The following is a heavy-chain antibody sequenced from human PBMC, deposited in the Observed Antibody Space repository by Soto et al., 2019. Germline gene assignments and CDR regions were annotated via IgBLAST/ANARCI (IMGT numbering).Heavy chain of an antibody. CDR2: ISYDGSNK. V-gene: IGHV3-30*18. D-gene: IGHD2-2*01. Sequence: GGSLRLSCAASGFTFSSYGMHWVRQAPGKGLEWVAVISYDGSNKYYADSVKGRFTISRDNSKNTLYQQMNSLRPEDTAIYYCAKDEDIVVVPAALDVWGRGTTVTVSS. J-gene: IGHJ6*02. CDR3: AKDEDIVVVPAALDV. CDR1: GFTFSSYG.